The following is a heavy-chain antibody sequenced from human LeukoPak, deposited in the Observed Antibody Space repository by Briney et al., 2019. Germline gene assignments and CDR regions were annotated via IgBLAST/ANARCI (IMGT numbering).Heavy chain of an antibody. CDR1: GFTFSSCG. J-gene: IGHJ4*02. Sequence: GGSLTLSCAASGFTFSSCGMHWVRQAPGKGLEWVAVISYDGSNKYYADSVKGRFTISRDNSKNTLYLQMNSLRAEDTAVYYCAKDPGDSSGYYFDYWGQGTLVSVSS. V-gene: IGHV3-30*18. CDR3: AKDPGDSSGYYFDY. CDR2: ISYDGSNK. D-gene: IGHD3-22*01.